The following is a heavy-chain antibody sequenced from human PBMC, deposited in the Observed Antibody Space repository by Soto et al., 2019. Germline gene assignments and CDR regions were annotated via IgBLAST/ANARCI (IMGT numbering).Heavy chain of an antibody. D-gene: IGHD1-26*01. CDR3: ARPRERNWFDP. Sequence: SETLSLTCTVSGGSISSSSYYWGWIRQPPGKGLEWIGSIYYSGSTYYNPSLKSRVTISVDTSKNQFSLKLSSVTAADTAVYYCARPRERNWFDPWGQGTLVTVSS. CDR1: GGSISSSSYY. J-gene: IGHJ5*02. CDR2: IYYSGST. V-gene: IGHV4-39*01.